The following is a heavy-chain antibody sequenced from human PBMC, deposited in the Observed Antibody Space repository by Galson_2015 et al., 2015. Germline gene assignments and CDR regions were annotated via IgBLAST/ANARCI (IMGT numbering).Heavy chain of an antibody. CDR3: AKEMVDYGDYEANPYYFDY. CDR1: GFTFSSYA. Sequence: SLRLSCAASGFTFSSYAMSWVRQAPGKGLEWVSAISGSGGSTYYADSVKGRFTISRDNSKNTLYLQMNSLRAEDTAVYYCAKEMVDYGDYEANPYYFDYWGQGTLVTVSS. D-gene: IGHD4-17*01. J-gene: IGHJ4*02. CDR2: ISGSGGST. V-gene: IGHV3-23*01.